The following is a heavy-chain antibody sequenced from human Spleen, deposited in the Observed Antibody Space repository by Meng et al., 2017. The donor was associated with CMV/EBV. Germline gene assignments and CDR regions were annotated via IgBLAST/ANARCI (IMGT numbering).Heavy chain of an antibody. CDR2: IGTAGHT. V-gene: IGHV3-13*01. J-gene: IGHJ4*02. CDR3: ARWNDDSFDY. CDR1: GFTFSSYD. Sequence: GESLKISCAASGFTFSSYDMHWVRQATGKGLEWVSAIGTAGHTYYPGSVRGRFTVSRENAKNSMYLQMNSLRAGDTAVYYCARWNDDSFDYWGQGAVVTVSS. D-gene: IGHD1-1*01.